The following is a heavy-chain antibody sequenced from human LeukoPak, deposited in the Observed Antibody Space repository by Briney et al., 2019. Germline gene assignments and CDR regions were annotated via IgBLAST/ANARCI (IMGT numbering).Heavy chain of an antibody. CDR3: ARGGRYHMVLGVINRACDY. CDR2: INHSGST. J-gene: IGHJ4*02. V-gene: IGHV4-34*01. Sequence: SETLSLTCAVYGGSFSGYYWSWIRQPPGKGLEWSGEINHSGSTNYNPSLKSRVTISVDTSKNQFSLKLSSVTAADTAVYYCARGGRYHMVLGVINRACDYWGQGNLVTVSS. CDR1: GGSFSGYY. D-gene: IGHD3-10*01.